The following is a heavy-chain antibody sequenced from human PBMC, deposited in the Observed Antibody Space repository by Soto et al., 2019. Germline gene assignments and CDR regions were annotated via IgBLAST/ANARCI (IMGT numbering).Heavy chain of an antibody. CDR1: GYTFTSYG. V-gene: IGHV1-18*01. CDR3: ASYVAIFGVVRPDYYYYGMDV. J-gene: IGHJ6*02. CDR2: IIAYYGNT. Sequence: ASVKVSCKASGYTFTSYGISWVRQAPGQGLEWMGGIIAYYGNTNYAQKFQGRVTITTDASTSTAYMELSSLRSEDTAVYYCASYVAIFGVVRPDYYYYGMDVWGQGTTVTVSS. D-gene: IGHD3-3*01.